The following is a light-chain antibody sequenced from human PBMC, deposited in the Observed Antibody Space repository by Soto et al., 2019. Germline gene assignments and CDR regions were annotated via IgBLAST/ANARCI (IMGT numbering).Light chain of an antibody. Sequence: DIQMTQSPSSLSASVGDRVTITCRASQTISTYLNWYQQKPGKAPRLLIYDASSLLSGVPSRFSGSGSGTEFTLTISSLQPDDFATYYCQHYNSYSEAFGQGTKV. J-gene: IGKJ1*01. CDR3: QHYNSYSEA. CDR1: QTISTY. CDR2: DAS. V-gene: IGKV1-5*01.